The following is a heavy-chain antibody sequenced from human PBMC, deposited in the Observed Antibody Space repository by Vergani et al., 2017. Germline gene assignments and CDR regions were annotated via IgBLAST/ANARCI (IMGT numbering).Heavy chain of an antibody. CDR1: GFTFSSYG. CDR3: AKEGVLRFFDY. CDR2: ISYDGSNK. D-gene: IGHD3-3*01. Sequence: QVQLVESGGGVVQPGRSLRLSCAASGFTFSSYGMHWVRQAPGKGLEWVAVISYDGSNKYYADSVKGRFTISRDNSKNTLYLQMNSRRAEDTAVYYCAKEGVLRFFDYWGQGTLVTVSS. V-gene: IGHV3-30*18. J-gene: IGHJ4*02.